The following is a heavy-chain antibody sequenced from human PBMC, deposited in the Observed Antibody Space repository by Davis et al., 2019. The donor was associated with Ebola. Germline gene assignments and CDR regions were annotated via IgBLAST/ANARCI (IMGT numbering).Heavy chain of an antibody. Sequence: GESLKISCAASGFTFSSYGMHWVRQAPGKGLEWVAVIWYDGSNKYYADSVKGRFTISRDNSKNTLYLQMNSLRAEDTAVYYCARDRRSSARGAGMDVWGQGTTVTVSS. V-gene: IGHV3-33*01. D-gene: IGHD6-6*01. CDR3: ARDRRSSARGAGMDV. CDR2: IWYDGSNK. J-gene: IGHJ6*02. CDR1: GFTFSSYG.